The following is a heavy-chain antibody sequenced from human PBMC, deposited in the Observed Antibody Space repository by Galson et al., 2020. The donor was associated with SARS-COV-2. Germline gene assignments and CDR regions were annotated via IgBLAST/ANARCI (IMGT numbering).Heavy chain of an antibody. V-gene: IGHV3-30*04. Sequence: QLGESLKISCAASGFTFSSYAMHWVRQAPGKGLEWVAVISYDGSNKYYADSVKGRFTISRDNSKNTLYLQMNSLRAEDTAVYYCARDRGSREWIVPVIWCDGGGQGTLVSVSS. CDR2: ISYDGSNK. J-gene: IGHJ5*02. D-gene: IGHD3-3*01. CDR3: ARDRGSREWIVPVIWCDG. CDR1: GFTFSSYA.